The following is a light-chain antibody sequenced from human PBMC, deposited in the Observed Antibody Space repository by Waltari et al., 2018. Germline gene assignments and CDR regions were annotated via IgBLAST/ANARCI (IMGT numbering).Light chain of an antibody. Sequence: EIVLTQSPGTLSLSPGARATLSYRASPSISSYLAWYQQKPGQAPRLLIFDASNRATGIPARFSGSGSGTDFTLTISSLEPEDCAIYYCQQRSNWPPGFTFGPGTKVDIK. CDR1: PSISSY. CDR2: DAS. V-gene: IGKV3-11*01. CDR3: QQRSNWPPGFT. J-gene: IGKJ3*01.